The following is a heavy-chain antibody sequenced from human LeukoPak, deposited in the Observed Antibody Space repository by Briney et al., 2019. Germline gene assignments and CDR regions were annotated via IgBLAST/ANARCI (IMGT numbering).Heavy chain of an antibody. J-gene: IGHJ4*02. Sequence: GGSLRLSCAASGFTVSSNYMSWVRQAPGKGLEWASVIYSGGSTYYADSVRGRFTISRDNSKNTLYLQMNSLRAEDTAVYYCARCYDSSALMLTYWGQGTLVTVSS. D-gene: IGHD3-22*01. CDR1: GFTVSSNY. V-gene: IGHV3-53*01. CDR2: IYSGGST. CDR3: ARCYDSSALMLTY.